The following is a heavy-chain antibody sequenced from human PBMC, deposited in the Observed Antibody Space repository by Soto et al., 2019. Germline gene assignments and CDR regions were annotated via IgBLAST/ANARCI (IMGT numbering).Heavy chain of an antibody. CDR2: TWSDGSNK. V-gene: IGHV3-33*01. Sequence: GGSLRLSCAASGFTFSRSGMHWVRQAPGKGLEWVAGTWSDGSNKYYADSVKGRFTISRDNSKNSLYLQMNSLRDEDTAVYYCARDSGYRIDAFDIWGQGTVVTVSS. J-gene: IGHJ3*02. CDR3: ARDSGYRIDAFDI. CDR1: GFTFSRSG. D-gene: IGHD5-12*01.